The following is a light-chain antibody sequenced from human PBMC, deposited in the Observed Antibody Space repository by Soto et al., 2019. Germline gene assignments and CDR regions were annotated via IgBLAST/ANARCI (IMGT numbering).Light chain of an antibody. CDR3: SSYTSSSTPYV. V-gene: IGLV2-14*01. Sequence: QSVLTQPASVSGSPGQSITISCAGTSSDVGGYNYVSWYQQHPCKAPKLMSYEVSNRTSGVSKRFSGSKSGNTASLTISGIKAEDEADYYCSSYTSSSTPYVFGTGTKVTVL. CDR2: EVS. J-gene: IGLJ1*01. CDR1: SSDVGGYNY.